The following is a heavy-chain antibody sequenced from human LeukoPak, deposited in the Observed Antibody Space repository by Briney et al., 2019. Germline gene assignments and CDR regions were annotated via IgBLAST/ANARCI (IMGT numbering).Heavy chain of an antibody. V-gene: IGHV4-59*01. J-gene: IGHJ5*02. CDR2: IYYSGST. CDR3: ARATDGSSGYFWFDP. Sequence: SETLSLTCSVSGGSIRGYYWSCVRQSPGKGLEWIAYIYYSGSTNYNPSLKSRVTISVDTSKNQFSLKLSSVTAADTAMYYCARATDGSSGYFWFDPWGQGTLVTVSS. CDR1: GGSIRGYY. D-gene: IGHD3-22*01.